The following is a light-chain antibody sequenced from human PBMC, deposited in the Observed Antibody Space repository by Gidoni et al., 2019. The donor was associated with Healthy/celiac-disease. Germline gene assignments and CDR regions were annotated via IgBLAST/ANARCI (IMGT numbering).Light chain of an antibody. CDR3: QAWDSSTAVV. J-gene: IGLJ2*01. Sequence: SYELTPPPSVSGSPGQTASITCSGDKLGDKYACWYQQKPGQSPVLVIYQDSKRPSGIPERFSGSNSGNTATLTISGTQAMDEAYYYCQAWDSSTAVVFGGGTKLTVL. V-gene: IGLV3-1*01. CDR1: KLGDKY. CDR2: QDS.